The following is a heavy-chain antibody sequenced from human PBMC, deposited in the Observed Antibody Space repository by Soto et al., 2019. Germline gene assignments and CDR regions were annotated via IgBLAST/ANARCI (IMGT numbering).Heavy chain of an antibody. D-gene: IGHD1-26*01. CDR1: GGSISSYY. CDR3: ARQGSYSLRD. J-gene: IGHJ4*02. Sequence: QVQLQESGPGLVKPSETLSLTCTVSGGSISSYYWSWIRQPPGKGLEWIGYIYYSGSTNYTPALQSRVTISVDTSKNQFTLKLSSVTAADTAVYYCARQGSYSLRDWGQGTLVTVSS. CDR2: IYYSGST. V-gene: IGHV4-59*08.